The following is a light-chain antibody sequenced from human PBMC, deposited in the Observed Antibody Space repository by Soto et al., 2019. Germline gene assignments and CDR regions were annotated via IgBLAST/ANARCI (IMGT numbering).Light chain of an antibody. CDR3: QQYVGSQT. J-gene: IGKJ1*01. CDR1: QSVSSSH. CDR2: SAS. V-gene: IGKV3-20*01. Sequence: EIVLTQSPGTLSLSPGERATLSCRASQSVSSSHLAWYQQKPGQAPRLLIYSASNRATGIPDRFSGSGSGTDFTLTISRLEPEDFAVYYCQQYVGSQTFGQGTQVEIK.